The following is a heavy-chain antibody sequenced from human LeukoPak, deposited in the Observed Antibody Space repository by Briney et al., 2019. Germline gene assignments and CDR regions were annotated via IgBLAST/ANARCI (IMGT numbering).Heavy chain of an antibody. Sequence: ASVKVSCKASGYTFTSYGISWVRQAPGQGLEWMGSISAYNGNTNYAQKLQGRVTMTTDTSTSTAYMELRSLRSDDTAVYYCARDRVAYCRGDCYSEWFDPWGQGALVTVSS. CDR3: ARDRVAYCRGDCYSEWFDP. V-gene: IGHV1-18*01. CDR2: ISAYNGNT. D-gene: IGHD2-21*02. CDR1: GYTFTSYG. J-gene: IGHJ5*02.